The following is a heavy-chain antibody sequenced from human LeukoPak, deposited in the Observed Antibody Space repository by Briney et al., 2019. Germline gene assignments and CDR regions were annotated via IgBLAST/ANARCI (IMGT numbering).Heavy chain of an antibody. D-gene: IGHD5-24*01. CDR2: INPSGGST. V-gene: IGHV1-46*01. CDR3: ARIRDGYNDAYDI. Sequence: GAPVKVSCKASGYTFTGYYMHWVRQAPGQGLEWMAIINPSGGSTSYAQKFQGRVTMTRDTSTSTVYMELSSLRSEDTAIYYCARIRDGYNDAYDIWGQGTVVTVPS. CDR1: GYTFTGYY. J-gene: IGHJ3*02.